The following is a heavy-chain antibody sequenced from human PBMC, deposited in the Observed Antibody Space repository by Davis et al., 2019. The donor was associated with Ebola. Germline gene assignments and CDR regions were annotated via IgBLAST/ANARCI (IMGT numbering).Heavy chain of an antibody. CDR3: ARDDDDCTSSNCSLEY. D-gene: IGHD2-2*01. CDR1: GGPIRGYY. V-gene: IGHV4-59*12. J-gene: IGHJ4*02. CDR2: FSWSGST. Sequence: SETLSPTFTVSGGPIRGYYWSWIRQPPGKGLEWIGYFSWSGSTPYNPSLESRVTISLDKSKNQFSLRLNSVTAADTAMDFCARDDDDCTSSNCSLEYWGQGIRVTVSS.